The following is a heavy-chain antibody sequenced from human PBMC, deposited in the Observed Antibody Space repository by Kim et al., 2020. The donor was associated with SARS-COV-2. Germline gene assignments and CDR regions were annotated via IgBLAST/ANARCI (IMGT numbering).Heavy chain of an antibody. CDR3: VKDLFYHDEWSDP. CDR2: ISHDGSDE. Sequence: GGSLRLSCAASQFTFSHYGMHWVRQAPGKGLEWVSVISHDGSDEHYADSVKGRWTTSRDNSKNMLYLQMNSLRVEDTAVYHCVKDLFYHDEWSDPWGQGTLVTVSS. V-gene: IGHV3-30*18. D-gene: IGHD3-16*01. CDR1: QFTFSHYG. J-gene: IGHJ5*02.